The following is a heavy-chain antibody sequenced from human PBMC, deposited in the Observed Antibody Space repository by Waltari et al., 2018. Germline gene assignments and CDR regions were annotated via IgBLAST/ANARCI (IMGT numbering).Heavy chain of an antibody. CDR2: IYYSGST. CDR1: GGSISSSSYY. CDR3: ARVVTGTTVDSYYGMDV. J-gene: IGHJ6*02. Sequence: QLQLQESGPGLVKPSETLSLTCTVSGGSISSSSYYWGWIRQHPGKGLEWIGSIYYSGSTYYNPSLKSRVTISVDTSKNQFSLKLSSVTAADTAVYYCARVVTGTTVDSYYGMDVWGQGTTVTVSS. D-gene: IGHD1-7*01. V-gene: IGHV4-39*07.